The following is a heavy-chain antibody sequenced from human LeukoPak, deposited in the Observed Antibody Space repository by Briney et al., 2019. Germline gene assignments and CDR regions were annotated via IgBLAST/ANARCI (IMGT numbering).Heavy chain of an antibody. V-gene: IGHV3-30*02. J-gene: IGHJ4*02. D-gene: IGHD1-7*01. CDR3: AKDQRMGITGTFDY. CDR1: GFILSSYG. CDR2: IRYDGSNK. Sequence: SGGSLRLSCAASGFILSSYGMHWVRQAPGKGLEWVTFIRYDGSNKYYADSVKGRFTISRDNSKNTLYLQMNSLRAEDTAVYYCAKDQRMGITGTFDYWGQGTLVTVSS.